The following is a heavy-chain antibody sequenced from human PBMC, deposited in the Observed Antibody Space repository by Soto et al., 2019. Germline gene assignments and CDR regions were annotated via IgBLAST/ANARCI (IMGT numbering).Heavy chain of an antibody. V-gene: IGHV3-74*01. D-gene: IGHD3-22*01. CDR1: GFTFSYYW. CDR2: IHSDGSST. J-gene: IGHJ6*02. Sequence: GGSLRLSCAASGFTFSYYWMHWVRQAPGQGLVWVSRIHSDGSSTTYADSVKGRFTISRDNAKNSLYLQMNSLRAEDTAVYYCARYDSSGYYWPYYYYGMDVWGQGTTVTVSS. CDR3: ARYDSSGYYWPYYYYGMDV.